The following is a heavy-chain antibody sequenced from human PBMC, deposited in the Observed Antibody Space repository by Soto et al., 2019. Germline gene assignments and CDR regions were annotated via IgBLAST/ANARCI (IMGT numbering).Heavy chain of an antibody. D-gene: IGHD2-8*01. CDR2: ISGSGGTT. V-gene: IGHV3-23*01. J-gene: IGHJ4*02. Sequence: GSLRLSCAASGFIFDTYAMSWVRQAPWKGLEWVSAISGSGGTTYYAASVKGRLTISRDNSKNTLYLQLNSLRAEDTAVYYCAKGRGRFKSGVQKTFDSWGQGTLVTVSS. CDR1: GFIFDTYA. CDR3: AKGRGRFKSGVQKTFDS.